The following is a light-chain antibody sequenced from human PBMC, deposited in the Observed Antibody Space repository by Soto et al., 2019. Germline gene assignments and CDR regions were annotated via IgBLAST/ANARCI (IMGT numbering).Light chain of an antibody. J-gene: IGKJ1*01. Sequence: EIVLPPSPGTLSLSPGERATLSCRASQSVSSSYLAWYQQKPGQAPRLLIYGASSRATGIPDRFSGSGSGTDFTLTISRLEPEDFAVYDGQQYGSSPWTFGQGTKVDIK. V-gene: IGKV3-20*01. CDR3: QQYGSSPWT. CDR2: GAS. CDR1: QSVSSSY.